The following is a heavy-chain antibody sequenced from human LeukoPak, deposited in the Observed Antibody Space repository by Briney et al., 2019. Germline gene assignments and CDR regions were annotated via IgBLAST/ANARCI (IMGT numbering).Heavy chain of an antibody. CDR1: GGSISSYY. Sequence: SETLSLTCTVSGGSISSYYWSWIRQPPGKGLEWIGYIYYSGSTYYNPSLKSRVTISVDTSKNQFSLKLSSVTAADTAVYYCARRLYQLSRYAFDIWGQGTMVTVSS. D-gene: IGHD3-16*01. CDR2: IYYSGST. CDR3: ARRLYQLSRYAFDI. J-gene: IGHJ3*02. V-gene: IGHV4-59*12.